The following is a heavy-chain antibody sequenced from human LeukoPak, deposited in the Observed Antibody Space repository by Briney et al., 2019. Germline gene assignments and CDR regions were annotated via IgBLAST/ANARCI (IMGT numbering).Heavy chain of an antibody. D-gene: IGHD3-10*01. CDR3: ARSLGFGEYCDY. J-gene: IGHJ4*02. Sequence: GGSLRLSCAASGFTFSSYWMHWVRQAPGKGLVWVSRINSDGSSTSYADSVKGRFTISRDNAKNTLYLQMDSLRAEDTAVYYCARSLGFGEYCDYWGQGTLVTVSS. CDR2: INSDGSST. CDR1: GFTFSSYW. V-gene: IGHV3-74*01.